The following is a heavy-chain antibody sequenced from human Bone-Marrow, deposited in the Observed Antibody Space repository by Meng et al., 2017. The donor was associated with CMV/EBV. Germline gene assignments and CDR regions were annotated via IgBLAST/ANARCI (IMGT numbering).Heavy chain of an antibody. CDR3: AREYSSFDY. J-gene: IGHJ4*02. CDR1: GSSISSYY. V-gene: IGHV4-59*01. CDR2: VSYNGGT. Sequence: GSLRLSCTVSGSSISSYYWHWIRQPPGRGLEWIGYVSYNGGTNYNPSLKSRVTISGDTSKNQFSLKLTSVTAADTAFYYCAREYSSFDYWGQGTLVTVSS. D-gene: IGHD5-18*01.